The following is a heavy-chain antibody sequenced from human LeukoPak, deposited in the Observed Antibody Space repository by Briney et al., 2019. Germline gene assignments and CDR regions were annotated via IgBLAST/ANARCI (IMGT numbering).Heavy chain of an antibody. J-gene: IGHJ3*02. D-gene: IGHD3-22*01. CDR1: GFTFSSDS. CDR3: GGSWVVISGHDAFDI. CDR2: ISSSSSYI. Sequence: PGGSLRLSCAASGFTFSSDSMTWVGQAPGKGLEWVSSISSSSSYIYYADSVKGRFTIYRDNGQNSMYLQMNSLRAEDTAVYDCGGSWVVISGHDAFDIWYQGKIVTVSA. V-gene: IGHV3-21*01.